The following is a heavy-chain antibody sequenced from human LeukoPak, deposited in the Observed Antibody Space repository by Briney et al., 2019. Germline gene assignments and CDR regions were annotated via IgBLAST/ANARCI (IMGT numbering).Heavy chain of an antibody. V-gene: IGHV1-69*06. J-gene: IGHJ4*02. CDR1: GDALTGFA. Sequence: ASLKVSCKPPGDALTGFALIWVRQAPGQGLEWMGRILRFFNSTNYAQKFRDRVTSYADMSTHTVYMEMNSLPSDDTAMYYCARDPFGDYTGHWGQGTLVTVSS. D-gene: IGHD3-10*01. CDR2: ILRFFNST. CDR3: ARDPFGDYTGH.